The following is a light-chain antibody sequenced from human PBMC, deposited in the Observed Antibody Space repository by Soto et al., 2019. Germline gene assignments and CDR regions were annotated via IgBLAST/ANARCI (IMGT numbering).Light chain of an antibody. CDR3: QQCNRYPIT. J-gene: IGKJ5*01. CDR1: QSIRRY. CDR2: AAS. Sequence: DVQMTQSPSSLSASVGDRVTITGRASQSIRRYLNWYQQKTGKAPKTLIYAASSLESGVPSRFSGIVSGTEFNLTLPSLQTDDSATYEGQQCNRYPITSGQRTRLDIK. V-gene: IGKV1-39*01.